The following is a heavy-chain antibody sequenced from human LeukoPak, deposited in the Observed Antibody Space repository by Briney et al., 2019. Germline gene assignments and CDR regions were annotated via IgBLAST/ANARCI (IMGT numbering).Heavy chain of an antibody. V-gene: IGHV4-31*03. D-gene: IGHD2-21*02. Sequence: SQTLSLTCTVSGGSISSGGYYWSWLRQHPGKGLEWVGYIYYSGSTYYNPSLNSRVTISVDTSKNQFSLKLSSVTAADTAVYYCAREGPAYCGGDCSDQHWFDPWGQGTLVTVSS. J-gene: IGHJ5*02. CDR3: AREGPAYCGGDCSDQHWFDP. CDR2: IYYSGST. CDR1: GGSISSGGYY.